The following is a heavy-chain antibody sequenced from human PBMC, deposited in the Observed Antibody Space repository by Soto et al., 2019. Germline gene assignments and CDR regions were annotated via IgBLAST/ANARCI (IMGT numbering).Heavy chain of an antibody. D-gene: IGHD1-1*01. V-gene: IGHV1-18*01. CDR3: ARDGARVHGECDY. Sequence: QVQLVQSGAEVKKPGASVKVSCKASGYTFTNNGISWVRQAPGQGLEWMGWISVDNGNTNYAQKLQGRVTMTTDTSTPTASMELRSLTSDDTAVYYCARDGARVHGECDYWGQGTLVTVSS. J-gene: IGHJ4*02. CDR1: GYTFTNNG. CDR2: ISVDNGNT.